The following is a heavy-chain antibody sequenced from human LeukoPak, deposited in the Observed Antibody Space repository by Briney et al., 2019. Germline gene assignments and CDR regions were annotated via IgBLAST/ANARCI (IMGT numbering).Heavy chain of an antibody. Sequence: GGSLRLSCAASGFTFSDYIINGVRQAPGKGLEWISYISSSGGTIYYADSVKGRFTISRDNTDNSLFLQMSSLRAEDTAVYYCARERRQWQPFDIWGQGTMVTVSS. J-gene: IGHJ3*02. D-gene: IGHD6-19*01. CDR3: ARERRQWQPFDI. V-gene: IGHV3-48*04. CDR1: GFTFSDYI. CDR2: ISSSGGTI.